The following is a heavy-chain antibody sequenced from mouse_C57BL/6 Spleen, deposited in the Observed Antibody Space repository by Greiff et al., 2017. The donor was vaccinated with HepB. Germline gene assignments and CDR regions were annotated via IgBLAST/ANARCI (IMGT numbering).Heavy chain of an antibody. J-gene: IGHJ1*03. CDR1: GFTFSSYT. CDR2: ISGGGGNT. CDR3: TRQDGNFDV. Sequence: EVMLVESGGGLVKPGGSLKLSCAASGFTFSSYTMSWVRQTPEKRLEWVATISGGGGNTYYPVSVKGRFTISRDNAKNTLYLQMSSLRSEDTALYYCTRQDGNFDVWGTGTTVTVSS. V-gene: IGHV5-9*01.